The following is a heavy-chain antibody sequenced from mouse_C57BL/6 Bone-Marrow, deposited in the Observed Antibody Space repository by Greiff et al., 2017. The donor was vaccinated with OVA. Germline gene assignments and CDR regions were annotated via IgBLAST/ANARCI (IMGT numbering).Heavy chain of an antibody. CDR2: IYPRSGNP. CDR3: AREGDGYYVGAMDY. Sequence: VQLQQSGAELARPGASVTLSCKASGYTFTSSGISWVKQRTGQGLEWIGEIYPRSGNPYYNEKFKGKATLTADKSSSTAYMELRSLTSEDSAVYFCAREGDGYYVGAMDYWGQGTSVTVSS. V-gene: IGHV1-81*01. J-gene: IGHJ4*01. CDR1: GYTFTSSG. D-gene: IGHD2-3*01.